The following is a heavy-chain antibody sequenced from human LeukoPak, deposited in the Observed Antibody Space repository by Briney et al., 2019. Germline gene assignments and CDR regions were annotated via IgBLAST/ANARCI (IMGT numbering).Heavy chain of an antibody. CDR1: GGSFSGYY. CDR2: INHSGST. CDR3: ARGAAARPRGWFDP. Sequence: SETLSLTCAVYGGSFSGYYWSWIRQPPGKGLEWIGEINHSGSTNYNPSLKSRVTISVDTSKNQFSLKLSSVTAADTAVYYCARGAAARPRGWFDPWGQGTLVTVSS. V-gene: IGHV4-34*01. D-gene: IGHD6-6*01. J-gene: IGHJ5*02.